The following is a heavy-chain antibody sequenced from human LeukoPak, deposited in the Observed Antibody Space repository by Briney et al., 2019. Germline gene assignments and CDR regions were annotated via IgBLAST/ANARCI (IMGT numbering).Heavy chain of an antibody. D-gene: IGHD3-10*01. CDR2: TYYRSRWYN. CDR3: AAGSSGSSNYYFDY. V-gene: IGHV6-1*01. CDR1: GDSVSSNSAA. J-gene: IGHJ4*02. Sequence: SQTLSFTCAISGDSVSSNSAAWHWVRQSPSRGLEWLGRTYYRSRWYNDYAVSVKSRITINADTSKNQFSLQMNSVTPEDTAVYYCAAGSSGSSNYYFDYWGQGTLVTVSS.